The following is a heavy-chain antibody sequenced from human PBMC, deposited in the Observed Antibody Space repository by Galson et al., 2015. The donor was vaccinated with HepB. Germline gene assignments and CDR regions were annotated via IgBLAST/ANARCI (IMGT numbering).Heavy chain of an antibody. D-gene: IGHD3-10*01. V-gene: IGHV5-10-1*01. Sequence: QSGAEVKKPGESLRISCKGSGYSFTSYWISWVRQMPGKGLEWMGRIDPSDSYTNYSPSFQGHVTISADKSISTAYLQWSSLKASDTAMYYCASRRSVYYYGSGSYLHYYYGMDVWGQGTTVTVSS. CDR2: IDPSDSYT. J-gene: IGHJ6*02. CDR1: GYSFTSYW. CDR3: ASRRSVYYYGSGSYLHYYYGMDV.